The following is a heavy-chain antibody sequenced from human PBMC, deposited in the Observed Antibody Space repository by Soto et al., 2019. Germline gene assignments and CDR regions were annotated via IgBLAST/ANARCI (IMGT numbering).Heavy chain of an antibody. Sequence: VGSLRLSCAASGFTFSKYGMHWVRQAPGKGLEWVALIWNDGIRKVYVDSVKGRFTISRDNSKNTLDLQMNNLRDEDTAVYYCARDDDNDANALDYWGPGTLVTVSS. CDR3: ARDDDNDANALDY. V-gene: IGHV3-33*01. CDR1: GFTFSKYG. J-gene: IGHJ4*02. CDR2: IWNDGIRK.